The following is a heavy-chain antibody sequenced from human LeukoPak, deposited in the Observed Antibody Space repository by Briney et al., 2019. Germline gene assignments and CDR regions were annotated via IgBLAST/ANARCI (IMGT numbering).Heavy chain of an antibody. V-gene: IGHV4-59*01. Sequence: SETLSLTCTVSGSSISSYYWSWIRQPPGKGLEWIGYIYYSGSTNYNPSLKSRVTISVDTSKNQFSLKLSSVTAADTAVYYCARAPYYYDSSGYYYSTVHYFDYWGQGTLVTVSS. CDR1: GSSISSYY. CDR2: IYYSGST. J-gene: IGHJ4*02. CDR3: ARAPYYYDSSGYYYSTVHYFDY. D-gene: IGHD3-22*01.